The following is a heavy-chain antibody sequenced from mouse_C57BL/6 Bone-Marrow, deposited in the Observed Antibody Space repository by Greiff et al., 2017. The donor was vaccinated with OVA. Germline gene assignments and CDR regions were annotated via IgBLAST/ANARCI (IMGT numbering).Heavy chain of an antibody. Sequence: EVQLQQSGPVLVKPGASVKMSCKASGYTFTDYYMNWVKQSHGKSLEWIGVINPYNGGTSYNQEFNGKATLTVDKSSSTAYMELNSLTSEDSAVYYCAPLPYYFDYWGQGTTLTVSS. CDR1: GYTFTDYY. J-gene: IGHJ2*01. V-gene: IGHV1-19*01. CDR3: APLPYYFDY. CDR2: INPYNGGT. D-gene: IGHD2-10*01.